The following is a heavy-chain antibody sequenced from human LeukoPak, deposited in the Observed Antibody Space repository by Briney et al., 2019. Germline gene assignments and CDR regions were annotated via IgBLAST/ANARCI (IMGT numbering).Heavy chain of an antibody. CDR1: GFTFDDYA. J-gene: IGHJ4*02. V-gene: IGHV3-9*01. CDR2: ISWNSGSI. CDR3: AKDPYYDILTGFDY. D-gene: IGHD3-9*01. Sequence: GRSLRLSCAASGFTFDDYAMHWVRQAPGKGLEWASGISWNSGSIGYADSVKGRFTISRDNAKNSLYLQMNSLRAEDTALYYCAKDPYYDILTGFDYWGQGTLVTVSS.